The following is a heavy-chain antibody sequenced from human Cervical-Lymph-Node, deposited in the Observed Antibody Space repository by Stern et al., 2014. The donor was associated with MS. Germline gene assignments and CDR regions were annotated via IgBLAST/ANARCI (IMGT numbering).Heavy chain of an antibody. Sequence: EVQLVESGGGLVKPGGSLRISCAASGFTFSPYTMIWVRQAPGKGLEWVSSISRNTNFIYYADSVEGRFTISRDNANNSLYLQMNSLRTEDTAVYYCARGGGVEADYWGQGTLVTVSS. J-gene: IGHJ4*02. CDR1: GFTFSPYT. D-gene: IGHD3-10*01. V-gene: IGHV3-21*06. CDR3: ARGGGVEADY. CDR2: ISRNTNFI.